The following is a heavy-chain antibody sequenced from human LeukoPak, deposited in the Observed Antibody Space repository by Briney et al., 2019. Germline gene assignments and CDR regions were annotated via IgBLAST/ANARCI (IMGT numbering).Heavy chain of an antibody. V-gene: IGHV3-23*01. J-gene: IGHJ1*01. CDR2: IRGSGGST. Sequence: PGGSLRPSCAASGFTFSSYAMSWVRQAPGKGLEWVSAIRGSGGSTYYADSVKGRFTIARDNSKKPLYLQMNSLTPEDTDVYYCARRGYCSGGSCYHFAEYFQHWGQGTLVTVSS. CDR1: GFTFSSYA. D-gene: IGHD2-15*01. CDR3: ARRGYCSGGSCYHFAEYFQH.